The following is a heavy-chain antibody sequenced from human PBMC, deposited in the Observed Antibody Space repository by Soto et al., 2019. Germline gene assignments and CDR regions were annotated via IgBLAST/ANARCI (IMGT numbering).Heavy chain of an antibody. J-gene: IGHJ3*02. Sequence: EVQLVESGGGLIKPGGSLRLSCAASGFTFSNAWMNWVRQAPGKGLEWVGRIKGNTDGGTTDYAAPVKGRFTISRDDXXXXXXXXXXXXXXXXXXXXXXXXXXXYGRDTFDXXXXXXXVTVXS. CDR2: IKGNTDGGTT. CDR1: GFTFSNAW. V-gene: IGHV3-15*07. CDR3: XXXXXYGRDTFDX. D-gene: IGHD5-18*01.